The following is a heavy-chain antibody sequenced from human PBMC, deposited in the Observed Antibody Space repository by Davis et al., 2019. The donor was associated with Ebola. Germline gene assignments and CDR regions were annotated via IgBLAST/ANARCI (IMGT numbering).Heavy chain of an antibody. CDR1: GFTFSNAW. D-gene: IGHD6-6*01. CDR2: IKSKTDGGTT. J-gene: IGHJ4*02. CDR3: TTGGYFEQLVDY. V-gene: IGHV3-15*01. Sequence: GESLKISCAASGFTFSNAWMSWVRQAPGKGLEWVGRIKSKTDGGTTDYAAPVKGRFTISRDDSKNTLYLQMNSLKTEDTAVYYCTTGGYFEQLVDYWGQGTLVTVSS.